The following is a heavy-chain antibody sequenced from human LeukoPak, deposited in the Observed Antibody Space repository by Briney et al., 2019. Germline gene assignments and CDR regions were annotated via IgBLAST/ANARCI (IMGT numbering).Heavy chain of an antibody. CDR2: ISRSSSTI. CDR1: GFTFSSYS. CDR3: ARVAAARPGY. Sequence: GGSLRLSCAASGFTFSSYSMNWVRQAPGKGLEWVSYISRSSSTIYYADSVKGRFTISRDNAKNSLYLQMNSLRAEDTAVYYCARVAAARPGYWGQGTLVTVFS. V-gene: IGHV3-48*04. D-gene: IGHD6-6*01. J-gene: IGHJ4*02.